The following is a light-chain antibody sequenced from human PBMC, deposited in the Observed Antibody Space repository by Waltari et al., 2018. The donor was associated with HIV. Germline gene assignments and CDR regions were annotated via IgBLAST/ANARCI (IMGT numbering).Light chain of an antibody. CDR3: QQYYSTPIA. V-gene: IGKV4-1*01. J-gene: IGKJ3*01. CDR2: WAS. CDR1: QSVFYSSNNKNY. Sequence: DIVMTQSPDSLAVSLGARATINCKSSQSVFYSSNNKNYLAWYQQKPGQPPKLLIYWASTRESGVPDRFSGSGSGTDFTLTISSPQAEDVAVYYCQQYYSTPIAFGPGTKVHIK.